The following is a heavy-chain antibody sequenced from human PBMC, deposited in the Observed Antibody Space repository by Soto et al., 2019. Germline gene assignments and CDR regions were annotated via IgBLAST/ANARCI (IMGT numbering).Heavy chain of an antibody. CDR3: ASRYGDSIFDY. D-gene: IGHD4-17*01. J-gene: IGHJ4*02. CDR1: EFTFSSDS. V-gene: IGHV3-21*01. Sequence: GVSLRLSFAASEFTFSSDSMNWVRQATGKGLEWVSSISSSSSYIYYADSVKGRFTISRDNAKNSLYLQMNSLRAEDTAVYYCASRYGDSIFDYWGQGTLVTVSS. CDR2: ISSSSSYI.